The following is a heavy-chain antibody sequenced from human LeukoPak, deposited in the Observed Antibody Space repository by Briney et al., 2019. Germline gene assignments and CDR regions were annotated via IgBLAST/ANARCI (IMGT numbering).Heavy chain of an antibody. J-gene: IGHJ4*02. CDR3: ARDRGHNSDY. D-gene: IGHD2-21*01. Sequence: GGSLRLSCAASGFTFSSYWMDWVRQAPGKGLEWVSSIYSGGTTHYADSVKGRFTISRDNSRNRLYLQMNSLRADDTAMYYCARDRGHNSDYWGQGTLVTVSS. CDR2: IYSGGTT. CDR1: GFTFSSYW. V-gene: IGHV3-53*01.